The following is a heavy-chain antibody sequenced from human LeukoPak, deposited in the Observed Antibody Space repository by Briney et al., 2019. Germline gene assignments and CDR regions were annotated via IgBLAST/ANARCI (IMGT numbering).Heavy chain of an antibody. Sequence: ASVKVSCKASGYTFTGYYMHWVRQAPGQGLEWMGWINPNSGGTNYAQKFQGRVTMTRDTSISTAYMELSRLRSDDTAVYYCASARGSYYYDSSGLSVMGDYWGQGTLVTVSS. D-gene: IGHD3-22*01. V-gene: IGHV1-2*02. CDR3: ASARGSYYYDSSGLSVMGDY. CDR1: GYTFTGYY. CDR2: INPNSGGT. J-gene: IGHJ4*02.